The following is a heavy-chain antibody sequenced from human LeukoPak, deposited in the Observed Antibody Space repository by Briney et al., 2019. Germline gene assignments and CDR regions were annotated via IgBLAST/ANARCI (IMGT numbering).Heavy chain of an antibody. CDR3: ARDGRDTSALYNPLRFDY. D-gene: IGHD1-1*01. CDR2: INHRGGT. CDR1: GGSFSGYY. Sequence: SETLSPTCGVYGGSFSGYYWSWIRQPPGKGLEWIGEINHRGGTNYNPSLKSRVTISVDTSKNQFSLRLSSVTAADTAVYYCARDGRDTSALYNPLRFDYWGQGTLVTVSS. V-gene: IGHV4-34*01. J-gene: IGHJ4*02.